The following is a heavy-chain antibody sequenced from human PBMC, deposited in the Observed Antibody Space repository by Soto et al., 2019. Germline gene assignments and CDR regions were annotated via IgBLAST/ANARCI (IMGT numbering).Heavy chain of an antibody. D-gene: IGHD3-22*01. CDR3: ARLGETYYYDSSGYSDAFDI. Sequence: EVQLVESGGGLIQPGGSLRLSCAASGFTVSSNYMSWVRQAPGKGLEWVSVIYSGGSTYYADSVKGGFTISRDNSKNTLSLQMNSLRAEDTAVYYCARLGETYYYDSSGYSDAFDIWGQGTMVTVS. CDR2: IYSGGST. J-gene: IGHJ3*02. CDR1: GFTVSSNY. V-gene: IGHV3-53*01.